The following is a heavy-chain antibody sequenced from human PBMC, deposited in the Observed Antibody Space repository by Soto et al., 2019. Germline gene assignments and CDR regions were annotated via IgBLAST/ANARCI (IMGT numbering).Heavy chain of an antibody. CDR2: ISLYSDGT. V-gene: IGHV1-18*01. CDR1: GYTFSNYG. J-gene: IGHJ5*02. Sequence: ASVKVSCKTFGYTFSNYGITWVRQAPGQPLEWLGWISLYSDGTNYAQKFQGRVSMTTDTSTTTAYMERRSLRSDDTAVYYCARVVPGAEAWFGPWGQGTLVTVSS. D-gene: IGHD2-2*01. CDR3: ARVVPGAEAWFGP.